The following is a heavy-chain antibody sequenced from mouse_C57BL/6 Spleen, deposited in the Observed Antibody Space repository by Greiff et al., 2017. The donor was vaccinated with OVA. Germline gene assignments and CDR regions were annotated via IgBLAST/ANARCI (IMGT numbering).Heavy chain of an antibody. Sequence: EVQLQQSGPELVKPGASVKISCKASGYTFTDYYMNWVKQSHGKSLEWIGDINPNNGGTSYNQKFKGKATLPVDKSSSTAYMELRSLTSEDSAVYYCAVYDYDGPYAMDYWGQGTSVTVSS. CDR1: GYTFTDYY. V-gene: IGHV1-26*01. J-gene: IGHJ4*01. D-gene: IGHD2-4*01. CDR3: AVYDYDGPYAMDY. CDR2: INPNNGGT.